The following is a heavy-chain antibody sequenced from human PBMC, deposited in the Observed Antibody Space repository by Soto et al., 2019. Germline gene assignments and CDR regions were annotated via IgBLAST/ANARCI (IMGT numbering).Heavy chain of an antibody. V-gene: IGHV4-38-2*02. CDR1: GYIISSGYN. CDR3: ARGRGSGYGSYYFDY. D-gene: IGHD3-22*01. CDR2: IDCSGRT. Sequence: SETLSLTCSVSGYIISSGYNMGWVRQTPGKGLEWLGSIDCSGRTYKNPSVKGRFSASVDQSHNPLSLHLHSVTAADTAVYFCARGRGSGYGSYYFDYWGQGTLVTVSS. J-gene: IGHJ4*02.